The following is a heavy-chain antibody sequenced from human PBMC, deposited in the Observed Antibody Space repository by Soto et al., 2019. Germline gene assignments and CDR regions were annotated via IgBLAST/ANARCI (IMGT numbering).Heavy chain of an antibody. Sequence: QVQLQESGPGLVKPSGTLSLTCAVSGGSISSSNWWSWVRQPPGKGLEWIGEIYHSGSTNYNPSLKGRIPLSVDKFKDQFLLKLSSVAAADTDVVYCCGKISFLDFLRGDFRYFGPWGR. CDR3: CGKISFLDFLRGDFRYFGP. D-gene: IGHD3-3*01. V-gene: IGHV4-4*02. CDR1: GGSISSSNW. CDR2: IYHSGST. J-gene: IGHJ2*01.